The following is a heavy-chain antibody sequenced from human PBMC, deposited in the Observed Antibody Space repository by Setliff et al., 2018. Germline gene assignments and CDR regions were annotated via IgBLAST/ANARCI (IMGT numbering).Heavy chain of an antibody. CDR2: VHFGGDT. V-gene: IGHV4-59*08. CDR1: GGGSINNYY. J-gene: IGHJ4*02. D-gene: IGHD4-17*01. CDR3: ARFYGDYQFDY. Sequence: SETLSLTCTVSGGGSINNYYWSWVRQSPGKGLEWIGFVHFGGDTNYNPSLKSRVTISVDTSKNQFSLKLSSVTAADTAVYYCARFYGDYQFDYWGQGTLVTVSS.